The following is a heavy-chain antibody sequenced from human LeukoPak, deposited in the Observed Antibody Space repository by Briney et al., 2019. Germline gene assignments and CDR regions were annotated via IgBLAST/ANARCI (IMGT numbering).Heavy chain of an antibody. V-gene: IGHV5-51*01. CDR3: ARRSRGYDSSGYYLDY. J-gene: IGHJ4*02. D-gene: IGHD3-22*01. Sequence: GESLKISXKGSGYSFTSYWIGWVRQMPGKGLEWMGIIYPGDSDTRYSPSFQGQVTISADKSISTAYLQWSSLKASDTAMYYCARRSRGYDSSGYYLDYWGQGTLVTVSS. CDR1: GYSFTSYW. CDR2: IYPGDSDT.